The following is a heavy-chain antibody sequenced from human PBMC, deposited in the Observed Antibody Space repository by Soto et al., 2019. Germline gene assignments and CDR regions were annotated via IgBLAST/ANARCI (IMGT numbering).Heavy chain of an antibody. CDR2: INPSGST. CDR3: ARRYYGSGSPRPFDY. Sequence: QVQLQQWGAGLLKPSETLSLTCAVYGGSFSGYYWSWIRQPPGKGLEWIGEINPSGSTNYNPSLKSRVTVPVDTSKNQFSLKLSTVIAADTAVYYCARRYYGSGSPRPFDYWGQGTLVTVSS. J-gene: IGHJ4*02. V-gene: IGHV4-34*01. D-gene: IGHD3-10*01. CDR1: GGSFSGYY.